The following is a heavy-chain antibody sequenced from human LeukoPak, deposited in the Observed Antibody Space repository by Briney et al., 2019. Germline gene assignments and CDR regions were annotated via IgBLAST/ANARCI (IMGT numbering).Heavy chain of an antibody. V-gene: IGHV1-2*02. Sequence: ASVKVSCKPSGYTFSDYHVHWVRQAPGHGLEWMGWIEPHSGGTDFAAKFHGRLTMTRDTSITTVYMEMTRLTSDDTAVYYCARDPPGDSGLDCWGQGTLVTVSS. J-gene: IGHJ4*02. CDR1: GYTFSDYH. CDR2: IEPHSGGT. CDR3: ARDPPGDSGLDC. D-gene: IGHD1-26*01.